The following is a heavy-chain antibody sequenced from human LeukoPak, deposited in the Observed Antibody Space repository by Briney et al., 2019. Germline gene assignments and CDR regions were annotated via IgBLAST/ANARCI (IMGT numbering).Heavy chain of an antibody. CDR1: GFTFSAYG. V-gene: IGHV3-30*18. D-gene: IGHD2-2*01. J-gene: IGHJ4*02. CDR2: ISYDGNNE. CDR3: AKFPSSSSRGYFDY. Sequence: GGSLRLSCAASGFTFSAYGIHWVRQAPGKGLEWVAAISYDGNNEYYADSVEGRFTISRDNSKNTLFLQMSSLRAEDTAVYYCAKFPSSSSRGYFDYWGQGTLVTVSS.